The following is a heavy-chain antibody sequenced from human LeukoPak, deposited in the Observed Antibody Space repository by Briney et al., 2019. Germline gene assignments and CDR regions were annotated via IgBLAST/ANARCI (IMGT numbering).Heavy chain of an antibody. Sequence: SVKVSCKASGFTFTSSAMQWVRQARGQRLEWIGWIVVGSGNTNYAQKFQERVTITRDMSTSTAYMELSSPRSEDTAVYYCAAAPGYCSGGSCYSDAFDIWGQGTMVTVSS. J-gene: IGHJ3*02. CDR3: AAAPGYCSGGSCYSDAFDI. V-gene: IGHV1-58*02. D-gene: IGHD2-15*01. CDR1: GFTFTSSA. CDR2: IVVGSGNT.